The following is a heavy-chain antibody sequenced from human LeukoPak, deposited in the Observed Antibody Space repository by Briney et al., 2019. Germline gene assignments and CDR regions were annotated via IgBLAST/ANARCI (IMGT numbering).Heavy chain of an antibody. V-gene: IGHV3-7*04. CDR2: IKEDGSEK. CDR1: GFTFSSTW. J-gene: IGHJ5*02. D-gene: IGHD3-16*02. CDR3: ARGGSRYLAH. Sequence: GGSLRLSCVGSGFTFSSTWMSWVRQAPGKGLEWVARIKEDGSEKYYVDSVKGRFTISRDNAKNSLYLEMNSLRSEDTAAYYCARGGSRYLAHWGQGTLVTVSS.